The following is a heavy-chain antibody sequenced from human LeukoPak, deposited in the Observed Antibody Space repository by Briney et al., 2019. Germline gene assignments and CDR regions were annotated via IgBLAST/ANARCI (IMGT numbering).Heavy chain of an antibody. J-gene: IGHJ4*02. D-gene: IGHD3-22*01. CDR3: AIPSSYDGSRYYHAY. V-gene: IGHV3-74*01. Sequence: GGSLRLSCAASGFPFSSYAMYWVRQAPGKGLVWVARIHGDGDNISYADSVRGRFTISRDNAKDTLYLHVNSLRPEDTAVYYCAIPSSYDGSRYYHAYWGQGTLVSVSS. CDR2: IHGDGDNI. CDR1: GFPFSSYA.